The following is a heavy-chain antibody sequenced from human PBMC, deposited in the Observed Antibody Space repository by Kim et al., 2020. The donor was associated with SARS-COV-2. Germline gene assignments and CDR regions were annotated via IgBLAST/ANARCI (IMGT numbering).Heavy chain of an antibody. Sequence: GGPLRLSCAASGFTFSNYAMHWVRQAPGKGLEWMAVISHDGSKEYYGDSVKGRFTISRDNSRNTLSLQMNSLRGEDTAVYSCVKDREYCSGGTCYNGILDHWGQGTLVTVSS. CDR1: GFTFSNYA. CDR3: VKDREYCSGGTCYNGILDH. J-gene: IGHJ4*02. D-gene: IGHD2-15*01. CDR2: ISHDGSKE. V-gene: IGHV3-30*18.